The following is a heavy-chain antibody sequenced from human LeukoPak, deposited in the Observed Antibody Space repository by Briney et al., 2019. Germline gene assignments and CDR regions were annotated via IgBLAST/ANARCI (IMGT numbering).Heavy chain of an antibody. Sequence: SETLSLTCAVYGGSFSGYYWSWIRQPPGKGLEWIGEINHSGSTNYNPSLKSRVTISVDTSKNQFSLKLSSVTAADTAVYYCASRAIAFISGYYMEDFWSDPGGQGTLVTVSS. V-gene: IGHV4-34*01. CDR2: INHSGST. J-gene: IGHJ5*02. CDR1: GGSFSGYY. D-gene: IGHD1-26*01. CDR3: ASRAIAFISGYYMEDFWSDP.